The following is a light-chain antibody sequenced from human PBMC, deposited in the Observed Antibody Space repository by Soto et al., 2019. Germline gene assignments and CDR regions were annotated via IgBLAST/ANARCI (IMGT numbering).Light chain of an antibody. CDR2: DTS. CDR3: QRYNNWPLT. Sequence: EIIMTQSPATLSVSPGEGATRSCRASQGIGSTLAWYQHKPGQTPRLLIYDTSTRATGVPARFSGSRSGTEFTLTINSLQSEDFAVYYCQRYNNWPLTFGGGTKADIK. J-gene: IGKJ4*01. V-gene: IGKV3-15*01. CDR1: QGIGST.